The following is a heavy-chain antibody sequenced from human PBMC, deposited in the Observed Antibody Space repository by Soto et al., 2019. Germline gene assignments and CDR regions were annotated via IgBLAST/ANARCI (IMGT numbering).Heavy chain of an antibody. D-gene: IGHD3-22*01. Sequence: QVQLVESGGGVVQPGRSLRLSCAASGFTFSSYGMHWVRQAPGKGPEWVAVIWYDGSNKYYADSVKGRFTISRDNSKNTLYLQMNSLRAEDTAVYYCARNYYDSSGYSFDYWGQGTLVTVSS. CDR2: IWYDGSNK. CDR3: ARNYYDSSGYSFDY. CDR1: GFTFSSYG. V-gene: IGHV3-33*01. J-gene: IGHJ4*02.